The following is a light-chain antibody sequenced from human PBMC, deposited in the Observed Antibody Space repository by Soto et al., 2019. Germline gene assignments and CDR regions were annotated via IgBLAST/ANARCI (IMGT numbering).Light chain of an antibody. CDR2: WAS. Sequence: DIVMTQSPDSLAVSLGERATINCKSSQSVLYSSNNRNYIAWYQQKPGQPPKLLIYWASTRESGVPDRFSGSGSGTDFTLTISSLQAEDVAFYYCQQYYSLYTFGQGTKLGIK. V-gene: IGKV4-1*01. J-gene: IGKJ2*01. CDR3: QQYYSLYT. CDR1: QSVLYSSNNRNY.